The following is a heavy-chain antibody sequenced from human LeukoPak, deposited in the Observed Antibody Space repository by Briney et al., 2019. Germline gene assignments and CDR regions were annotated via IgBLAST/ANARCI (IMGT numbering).Heavy chain of an antibody. CDR1: GDSVSSNSAA. CDR3: ARGSGSYYGYYYGMDV. Sequence: SQTLSLTCAISGDSVSSNSAAWNWIRQSPSRGLEWLGRTYYRSKWYNDYAVSVKSRLTINPDTSKNQFSLQLNSVTPEDTAVYYCARGSGSYYGYYYGMDVWGQGTTVTVSS. CDR2: TYYRSKWYN. J-gene: IGHJ6*02. V-gene: IGHV6-1*01. D-gene: IGHD1-26*01.